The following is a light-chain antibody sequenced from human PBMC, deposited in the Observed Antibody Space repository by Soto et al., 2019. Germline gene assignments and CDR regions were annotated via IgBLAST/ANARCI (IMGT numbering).Light chain of an antibody. CDR3: QQYGSSFT. V-gene: IGKV3-20*01. CDR1: QSVSSSY. Sequence: EIVLTQSPGTLSLSPGERATLSCRASQSVSSSYLAWYHQKPGQAPRLLIYGASSRATGIPDRFSGSGSGTDFTLTISRLEPEDFAVYYCQQYGSSFTFGPGTKLDIK. CDR2: GAS. J-gene: IGKJ3*01.